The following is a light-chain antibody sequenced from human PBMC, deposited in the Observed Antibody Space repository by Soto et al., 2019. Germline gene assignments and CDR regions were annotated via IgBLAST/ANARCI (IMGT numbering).Light chain of an antibody. Sequence: DIQMTQSPSSLSASVGDRVTITCRASQSISSYLNWYQQKPGKAPKLLIYAASSLQSGVPSRFSGSGSGTDFTLTISSLQPEDFATYHCQQSYSAPWTFGQGTKVEIK. CDR3: QQSYSAPWT. V-gene: IGKV1-39*01. J-gene: IGKJ1*01. CDR2: AAS. CDR1: QSISSY.